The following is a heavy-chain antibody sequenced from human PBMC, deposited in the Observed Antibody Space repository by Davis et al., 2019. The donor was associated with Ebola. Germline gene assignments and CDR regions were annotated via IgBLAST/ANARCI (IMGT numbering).Heavy chain of an antibody. D-gene: IGHD6-19*01. CDR3: AKDSIAVAVTYYYYYMDV. Sequence: GESLKISCAASGFTFSSYAMHWVRQAPGKGLEWVAVISYDGSNKYYADSVKGRFTISRDNSKNTLYLQMNSLRAEDTAVYYCAKDSIAVAVTYYYYYMDVWGKGTTVTVSS. CDR1: GFTFSSYA. J-gene: IGHJ6*03. V-gene: IGHV3-30-3*01. CDR2: ISYDGSNK.